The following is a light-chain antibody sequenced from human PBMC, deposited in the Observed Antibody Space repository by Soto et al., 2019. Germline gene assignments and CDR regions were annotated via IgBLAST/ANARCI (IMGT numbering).Light chain of an antibody. V-gene: IGKV3-20*01. Sequence: EIVLTQSPGTLSLSPGERATLSCRASQSISSNDLAWYQHRPGQAPRLLIFGASYRATGIPDRFSVSVSGTEFTLTISRLEPEDSAVYYCQQYSSSPPEFTFGPGTRVVSK. CDR3: QQYSSSPPEFT. CDR1: QSISSND. CDR2: GAS. J-gene: IGKJ3*01.